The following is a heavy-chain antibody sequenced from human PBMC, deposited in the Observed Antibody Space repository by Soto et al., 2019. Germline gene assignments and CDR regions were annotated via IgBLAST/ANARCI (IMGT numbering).Heavy chain of an antibody. V-gene: IGHV1-2*02. D-gene: IGHD3-3*01. J-gene: IGHJ5*02. CDR3: ARPIYPYYDVWIGNWFDP. CDR2: IKPHNGDT. Sequence: QAQLMQSGAEMKKPGASVRVSCKASGYTFTGFYLHWMRQAPGQGLEWMGWIKPHNGDTSYAQNFQGRATMTRDTSNSTAYMELSALTSDDTAVYYCARPIYPYYDVWIGNWFDPWGQGTLITVSS. CDR1: GYTFTGFY.